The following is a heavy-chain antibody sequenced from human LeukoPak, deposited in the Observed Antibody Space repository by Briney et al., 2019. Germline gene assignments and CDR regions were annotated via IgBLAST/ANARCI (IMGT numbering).Heavy chain of an antibody. V-gene: IGHV3-74*03. Sequence: PGGPLRLSCAASGFTLSNYWMHWVRQTPGKGLMWVSRIGPDGRTTTYADSVKGRFTISRDSAKNTLYVQMNSLRAEDTAVYYCARGVNGNYGKFDSWGQGTLVTVSS. CDR3: ARGVNGNYGKFDS. J-gene: IGHJ4*02. CDR2: IGPDGRTT. CDR1: GFTLSNYW. D-gene: IGHD4-17*01.